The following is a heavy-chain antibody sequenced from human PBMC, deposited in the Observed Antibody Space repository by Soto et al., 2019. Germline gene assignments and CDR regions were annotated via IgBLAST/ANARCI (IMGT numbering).Heavy chain of an antibody. V-gene: IGHV1-2*04. CDR1: GYSFTDYH. J-gene: IGHJ6*02. CDR2: INPKSGGT. Sequence: GASVKVSCKASGYSFTDYHIHWVRQAPGQGLGWLGRINPKSGGTSTAQKFQGWVTMTRDRSISTVYMELTRLRSDDTAVYFCARGHSTDCSNGVCSFFYNHEMDVWGQGTTVTVSS. D-gene: IGHD2-8*01. CDR3: ARGHSTDCSNGVCSFFYNHEMDV.